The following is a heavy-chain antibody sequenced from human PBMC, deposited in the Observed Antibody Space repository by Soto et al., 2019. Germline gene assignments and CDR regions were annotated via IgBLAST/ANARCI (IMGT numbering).Heavy chain of an antibody. V-gene: IGHV4-39*01. D-gene: IGHD2-8*01. CDR2: IYYSGST. CDR3: ASRYCTNGVCYTSFDY. J-gene: IGHJ4*02. CDR1: GGSISSSSYY. Sequence: PSETLSLTCTVSGGSISSSSYYWGWIRQPPGKGLEWIGSIYYSGSTYYNPSLKSRVTISVGTSKNQFSLKLSSVTAADTAVYYCASRYCTNGVCYTSFDYWGQGTLVTVSS.